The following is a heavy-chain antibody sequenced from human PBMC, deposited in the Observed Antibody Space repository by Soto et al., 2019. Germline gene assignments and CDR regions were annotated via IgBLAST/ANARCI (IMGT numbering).Heavy chain of an antibody. D-gene: IGHD3-9*01. Sequence: QVQLVESGGGVGQPGRSLRLSCAASGFTFSSYAMHWVRQAPGKGLEWVAVISYDGSNKYYADSVKGRFTISRDNSKNTLYLQMNSLRAEDTAVYYCARDFDMSWGQGTLVTVSS. V-gene: IGHV3-30-3*01. J-gene: IGHJ5*02. CDR3: ARDFDMS. CDR1: GFTFSSYA. CDR2: ISYDGSNK.